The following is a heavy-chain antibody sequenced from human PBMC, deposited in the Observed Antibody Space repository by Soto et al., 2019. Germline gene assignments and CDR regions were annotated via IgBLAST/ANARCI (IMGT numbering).Heavy chain of an antibody. CDR1: GGSISSYY. CDR2: IYTSGST. CDR3: AKDRKPKGSRGYGGFDY. Sequence: SETLSLTCTVSGGSISSYYWSWIRQPAGKGLEWIGRIYTSGSTNYNPSLKSRVTMSVDTSKNQFSLKLSSVTAADTAVYYCAKDRKPKGSRGYGGFDYWGQGTLVTVSS. D-gene: IGHD5-18*01. V-gene: IGHV4-4*07. J-gene: IGHJ4*02.